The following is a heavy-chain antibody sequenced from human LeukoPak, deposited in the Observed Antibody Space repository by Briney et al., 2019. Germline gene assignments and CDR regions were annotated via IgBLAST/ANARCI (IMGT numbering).Heavy chain of an antibody. Sequence: PWETLSLTCTVSGGSISRYYWSWIRQSPGKGLEWIGEVAHKGPTVYSPTLNRKYNPSFKSRVTMSVDPSKNQFSLKLTSVTVADTATYYCVRQGTNSGYYLLDYWGQGHLVIVSS. CDR3: VRQGTNSGYYLLDY. V-gene: IGHV4-59*08. CDR1: GGSISRYY. D-gene: IGHD3-22*01. J-gene: IGHJ4*02. CDR2: VAHKGPTVYSPTLNR.